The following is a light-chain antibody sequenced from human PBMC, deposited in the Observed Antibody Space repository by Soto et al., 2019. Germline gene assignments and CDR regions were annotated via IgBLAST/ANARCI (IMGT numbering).Light chain of an antibody. V-gene: IGKV3-15*01. Sequence: EIVMTQSPATLSVSPGERATLSCRASRSVGSNLAWYQQKPGQAPRLLIYGASTGATGIPVRFSGSGSGTEFTLTISSLQSEDFAVYYCQQSNIWPETFGQGTKVDIK. CDR1: RSVGSN. J-gene: IGKJ1*01. CDR3: QQSNIWPET. CDR2: GAS.